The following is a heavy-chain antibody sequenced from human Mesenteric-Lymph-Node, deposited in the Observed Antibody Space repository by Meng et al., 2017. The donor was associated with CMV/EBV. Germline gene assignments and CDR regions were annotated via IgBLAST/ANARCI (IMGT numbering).Heavy chain of an antibody. V-gene: IGHV1-2*06. Sequence: QVQRVQSGAEVKKPGASVRVSWKASGYTFIDYYINWVRQAPGQGLEWMGRINPKTGGRSYAQNFQGRVTMTSDTSINTAYMEVNRLNSDDTAMYYCARDRDTDWYSPFDYWGPGTLVTVSS. CDR2: INPKTGGR. CDR1: GYTFIDYY. D-gene: IGHD3-9*01. CDR3: ARDRDTDWYSPFDY. J-gene: IGHJ4*02.